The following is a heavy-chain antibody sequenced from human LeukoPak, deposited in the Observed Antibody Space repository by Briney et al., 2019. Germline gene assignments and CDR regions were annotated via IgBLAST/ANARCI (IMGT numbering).Heavy chain of an antibody. CDR2: ISGSGGST. J-gene: IGHJ6*03. CDR3: ARRYSGSYNYYYMDV. CDR1: GFTFSSYG. Sequence: GGSLRLSCAASGFTFSSYGMSWVRQAPGKGLEWVSAISGSGGSTYYADSVKGRFTISRDNSKNTLYLQMNSLRPEDTAVYYCARRYSGSYNYYYMDVWGKGTTVTVSS. D-gene: IGHD1-26*01. V-gene: IGHV3-23*01.